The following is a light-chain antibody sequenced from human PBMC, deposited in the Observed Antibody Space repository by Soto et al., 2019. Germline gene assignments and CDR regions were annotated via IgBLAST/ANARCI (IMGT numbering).Light chain of an antibody. CDR2: KVS. CDR1: QSLVYSDGNTY. CDR3: MQATPWPPLYT. J-gene: IGKJ2*01. V-gene: IGKV2-30*01. Sequence: DVVMTQSPLSLPVSLGQPASISCRSSQSLVYSDGNTYLNWFQQRPGQSPRRLIYKVSNRDSGVPDRFNGSGSGTDFTLKLSRVEAEDVGVYYCMQATPWPPLYTFGQGTKLEIK.